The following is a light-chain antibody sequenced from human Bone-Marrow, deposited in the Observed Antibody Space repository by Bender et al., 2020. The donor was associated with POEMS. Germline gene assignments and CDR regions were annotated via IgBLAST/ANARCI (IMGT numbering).Light chain of an antibody. CDR1: NSNIGTNA. CDR3: AAWEAGLSGGV. CDR2: RDN. Sequence: QSVLTQPPSASGTPGQRVTISCSGSNSNIGTNAVNWYQQFPGTAPKPLIYRDNQRPSGVPDRFYAFKSGTSASLAISGLQSEDVAEYYCAAWEAGLSGGVFGGGTTLTVL. V-gene: IGLV1-44*01. J-gene: IGLJ3*02.